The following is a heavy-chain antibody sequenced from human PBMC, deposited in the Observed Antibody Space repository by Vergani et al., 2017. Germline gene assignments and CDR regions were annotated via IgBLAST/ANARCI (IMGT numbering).Heavy chain of an antibody. Sequence: QVQLVQSGAEVKKPGASVKVSCKASGYTFTSYYMHWVRQAPGQGLEWMGIINPSGGSTSYAQKFQGRVTMTRDTSTSTVYMELSSLRSEDTAVYYCARDLSVAGTGDAFDIGGQGTMVTVSS. V-gene: IGHV1-46*01. D-gene: IGHD6-19*01. J-gene: IGHJ3*02. CDR3: ARDLSVAGTGDAFDI. CDR1: GYTFTSYY. CDR2: INPSGGST.